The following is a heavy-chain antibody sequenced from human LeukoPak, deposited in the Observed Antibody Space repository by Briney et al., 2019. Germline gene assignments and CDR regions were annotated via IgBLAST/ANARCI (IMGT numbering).Heavy chain of an antibody. D-gene: IGHD3-3*01. V-gene: IGHV3-23*01. J-gene: IGHJ5*02. CDR3: AKDPNVLRFLEWAPP. Sequence: GGSLRLSCAASGFTFSSYAMSWVRQAPGKGLEWVSAISGSGGSTYYADSVKGRFTISRDNSKNTLYLQMNSLRAEDTAVYYCAKDPNVLRFLEWAPPWGQGTLVTVSS. CDR1: GFTFSSYA. CDR2: ISGSGGST.